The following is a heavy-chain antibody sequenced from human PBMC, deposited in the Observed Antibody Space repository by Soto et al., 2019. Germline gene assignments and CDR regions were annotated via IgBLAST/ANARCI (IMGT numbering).Heavy chain of an antibody. Sequence: QVQLVQSGAEVKKPGASVKVSCRASGYAFSNYAIYWVRQAPGQRIEWMGWINPGTGDTKYSQKFQGRVTITRDTSASTAYMDLSSLRSEDTAVYYCARDQGYCSGGSCFLWYCDLWGRGTLVTVSS. V-gene: IGHV1-3*01. CDR2: INPGTGDT. D-gene: IGHD2-15*01. CDR3: ARDQGYCSGGSCFLWYCDL. J-gene: IGHJ2*01. CDR1: GYAFSNYA.